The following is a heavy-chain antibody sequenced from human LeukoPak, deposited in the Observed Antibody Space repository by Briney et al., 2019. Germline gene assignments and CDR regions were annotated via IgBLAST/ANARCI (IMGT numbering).Heavy chain of an antibody. D-gene: IGHD2-8*02. CDR1: SGFMSTYY. J-gene: IGHJ5*01. CDR2: IYYSGST. Sequence: SETLSLTCTVSSGFMSTYYWSWIRQPPGKGLEWIAYIYYSGSTNYNPSLKSRVTISVDTSKNQFSLRLSSVTAADTAVYYCARPHCSGDWFYPWGQGTLVTVSP. CDR3: ARPHCSGDWFYP. V-gene: IGHV4-59*08.